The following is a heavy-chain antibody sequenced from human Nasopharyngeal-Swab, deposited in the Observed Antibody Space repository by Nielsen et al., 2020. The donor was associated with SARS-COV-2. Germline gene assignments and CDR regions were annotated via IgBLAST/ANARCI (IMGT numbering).Heavy chain of an antibody. CDR1: GGSFTDYY. V-gene: IGHV4-34*01. CDR2: INHRGST. Sequence: SETLSLPCAVYGGSFTDYYWTWIPQPPGKGLEWIGEINHRGSTNYNPSLKNRVTISADTSKNQFSLNLSSVTAADTAVYYCARGLVDVNMMLVVIGFSYWLDSWGQGTLVTVSS. CDR3: ARGLVDVNMMLVVIGFSYWLDS. J-gene: IGHJ5*01. D-gene: IGHD3-22*01.